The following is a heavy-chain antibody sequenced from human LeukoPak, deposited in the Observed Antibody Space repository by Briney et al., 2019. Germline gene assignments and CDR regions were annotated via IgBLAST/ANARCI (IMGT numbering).Heavy chain of an antibody. CDR1: GFTFSDYY. Sequence: GGSLRLSCAASGFTFSDYYMTWIRQAPGKGLEWVSYITSSGYYTNYGDSVKGRFTMSRDNAKKSLYLQMDSLRAEDTAVYYCARVSKAANPTSDSPWFDPWGQGTLVIVSS. J-gene: IGHJ5*02. D-gene: IGHD2-15*01. V-gene: IGHV3-11*05. CDR3: ARVSKAANPTSDSPWFDP. CDR2: ITSSGYYT.